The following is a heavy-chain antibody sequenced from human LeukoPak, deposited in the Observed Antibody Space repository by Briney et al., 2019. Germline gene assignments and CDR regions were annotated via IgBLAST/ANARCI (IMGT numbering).Heavy chain of an antibody. D-gene: IGHD6-19*01. J-gene: IGHJ4*02. CDR3: ARRGTSGWAYYFDF. CDR1: GDSISSSSNY. CDR2: VYRSGST. Sequence: SETLSLTCDVSGDSISSSSNYWGWVRHLPGKGLEWIGSVYRSGSTYYNPSLKSRVTISVDTSKNQFTLNLTSVTAADTTVYHCARRGTSGWAYYFDFWGPGSLLTVSS. V-gene: IGHV4-39*01.